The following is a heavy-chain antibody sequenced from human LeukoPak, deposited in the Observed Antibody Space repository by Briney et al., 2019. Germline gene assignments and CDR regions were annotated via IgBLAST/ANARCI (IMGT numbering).Heavy chain of an antibody. CDR2: INHSGST. D-gene: IGHD6-19*01. J-gene: IGHJ3*02. CDR3: ARQATIYGSGWSRDAFDI. V-gene: IGHV4-34*01. CDR1: GGSFSGYY. Sequence: PSETLSLTCAVYGGSFSGYYWSWIRQPPGKGLEWMGEINHSGSTHYNPSLKSRVTISVDTSKNQFSLKLSSVTAADTAVYYCARQATIYGSGWSRDAFDIWGQGTMVTVSS.